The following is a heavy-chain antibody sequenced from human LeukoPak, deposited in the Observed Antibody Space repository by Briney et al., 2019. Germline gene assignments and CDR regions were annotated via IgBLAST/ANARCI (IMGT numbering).Heavy chain of an antibody. V-gene: IGHV3-23*01. D-gene: IGHD1-1*01. CDR2: ISGSGGST. CDR1: GFTFSSYA. CDR3: AKDRGLERRGGFDY. Sequence: GGSLRLSCAASGFTFSSYAMTWVRQAPGKGLEWVSAISGSGGSTYYADSVKGRFTISRDNSKNTLYLQMNSLRAEDTGVYYCAKDRGLERRGGFDYWGQGTLVTVSS. J-gene: IGHJ4*02.